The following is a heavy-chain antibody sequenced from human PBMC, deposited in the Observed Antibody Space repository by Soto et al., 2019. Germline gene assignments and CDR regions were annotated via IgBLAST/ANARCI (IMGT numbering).Heavy chain of an antibody. V-gene: IGHV3-30*18. Sequence: QVQLVESGGGVVQPGRSLRLSCAASGFTFSSYGMHWVRQAPGKGLEWVAVISYDGSNKYYADSVKGRFTISRDNSKNTLYLQMNSLRAEDTAVYYCAKDKAAHIAARPYYCYYGMDVWGQGTTVTVSS. CDR1: GFTFSSYG. J-gene: IGHJ6*02. CDR3: AKDKAAHIAARPYYCYYGMDV. D-gene: IGHD6-13*01. CDR2: ISYDGSNK.